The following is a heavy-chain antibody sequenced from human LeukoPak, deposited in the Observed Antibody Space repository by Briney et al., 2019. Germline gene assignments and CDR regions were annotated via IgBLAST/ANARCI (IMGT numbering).Heavy chain of an antibody. CDR2: ISWNRGSI. Sequence: GGSLRLSCAASGFTFDDYAMHWVRQAPGKGLEWVSGISWNRGSIGYADSVKGRFTISRDNAKNSLYLQMNSLRAEDTALYYCARVPFGELSMDWFDPWGQGTLVTVSS. CDR3: ARVPFGELSMDWFDP. D-gene: IGHD3-10*01. V-gene: IGHV3-9*01. CDR1: GFTFDDYA. J-gene: IGHJ5*02.